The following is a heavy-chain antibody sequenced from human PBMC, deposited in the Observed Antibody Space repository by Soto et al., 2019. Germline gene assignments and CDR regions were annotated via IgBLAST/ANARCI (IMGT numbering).Heavy chain of an antibody. CDR2: INHSGGT. J-gene: IGHJ6*02. CDR1: GGSFSGYY. Sequence: SETLSLTCAVYGGSFSGYYWSWIRQPPGRGLEWVGEINHSGGTNYNPSLKSRVTISVDTSKNQFSLKLSSVTAADTAVYYCARAPYYDILTGYRPPLYYYYGMDVWGQGTTVTVSS. CDR3: ARAPYYDILTGYRPPLYYYYGMDV. D-gene: IGHD3-9*01. V-gene: IGHV4-34*01.